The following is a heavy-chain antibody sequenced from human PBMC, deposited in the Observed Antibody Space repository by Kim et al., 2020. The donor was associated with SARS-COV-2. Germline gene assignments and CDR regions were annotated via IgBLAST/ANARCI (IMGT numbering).Heavy chain of an antibody. Sequence: SETLSLTCTVSGGSISSGDYYWSWIRQPPGKGLEWIGYIYYSGSTYYNPSLKSRVTISVDTSKNQFSLKLSSVTAADTAVYYCARDRRFGFFDIWGQGTMVTVSS. J-gene: IGHJ3*02. CDR2: IYYSGST. D-gene: IGHD3-10*01. CDR3: ARDRRFGFFDI. V-gene: IGHV4-30-4*01. CDR1: GGSISSGDYY.